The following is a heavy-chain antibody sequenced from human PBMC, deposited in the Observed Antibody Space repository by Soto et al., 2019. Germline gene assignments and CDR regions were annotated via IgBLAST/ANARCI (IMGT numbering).Heavy chain of an antibody. D-gene: IGHD5-12*01. CDR2: ISPYNDDT. Sequence: PVKVCCEASGESFKSYGIGWVRQAPGQGLEWLGWISPYNDDTKYAQRLQGRVTMSTDTSSRTAYMHLRSLRSDDTAVYYCARDLGGFPDYWGQGTLVTVSS. J-gene: IGHJ4*02. CDR1: GESFKSYG. V-gene: IGHV1-18*01. CDR3: ARDLGGFPDY.